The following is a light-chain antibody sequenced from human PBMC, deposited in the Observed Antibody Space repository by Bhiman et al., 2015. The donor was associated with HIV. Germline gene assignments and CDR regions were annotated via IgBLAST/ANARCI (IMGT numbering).Light chain of an antibody. Sequence: QSLLTQPPSVSAAPGQKVTISCSGSSSNIGNNYVSWYQQLPGTAPKLLIYENNKRPSGIPDRFSGSKSGTSATLGITGLQTGDEADYYCGSWDNSLSAVVFGGGTEADRP. CDR3: GSWDNSLSAVV. V-gene: IGLV1-51*02. J-gene: IGLJ2*01. CDR2: ENN. CDR1: SSNIGNNY.